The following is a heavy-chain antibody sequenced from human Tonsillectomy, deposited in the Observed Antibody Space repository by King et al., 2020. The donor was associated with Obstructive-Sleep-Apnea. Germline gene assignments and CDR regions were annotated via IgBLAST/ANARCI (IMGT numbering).Heavy chain of an antibody. D-gene: IGHD6-19*01. V-gene: IGHV4-4*02. Sequence: VQLQESGPGLVKPSGTLSLTCGVSGGSISSNNWWSGVRQPPGKGLEGIGEISHIGSTNYNPSLKSRVTLSVDKSKNQFSLKMSSVTAADTAAYYCARGGSGWSFDYWGQGTLVTVSS. CDR1: GGSISSNNW. CDR2: ISHIGST. CDR3: ARGGSGWSFDY. J-gene: IGHJ4*02.